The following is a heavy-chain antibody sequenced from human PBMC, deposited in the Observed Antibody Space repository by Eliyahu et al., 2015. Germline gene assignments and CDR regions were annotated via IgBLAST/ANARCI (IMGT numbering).Heavy chain of an antibody. CDR1: GFTXXSYG. Sequence: QVQLVESGGGVVQPGQSLRLSXAASGFTXXSYGMHWVRQAPGKGLEWVAFVXYEGSNTYEADSVKGRFTISRDNSKNTVFLQMNSLRADDTAVYYCVRDQVRSPRLGGLDFWGQGTRVAVSS. CDR3: VRDQVRSPRLGGLDF. V-gene: IGHV3-30*03. CDR2: VXYEGSNT. J-gene: IGHJ4*02. D-gene: IGHD3-10*01.